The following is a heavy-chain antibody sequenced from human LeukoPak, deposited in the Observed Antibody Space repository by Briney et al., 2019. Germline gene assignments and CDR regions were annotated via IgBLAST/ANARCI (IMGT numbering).Heavy chain of an antibody. CDR3: ARVARSATSGTYADNWFDP. D-gene: IGHD1-26*01. CDR2: TYYKSRWYN. Sequence: SQTLSLTCAISGDSVSTRSAAWNWFRQSPLRGLEWLGRTYYKSRWYNDYAVSVKSRININPDTSRNQFSLQLNSVTPEDTAVYYCARVARSATSGTYADNWFDPWGQGILVTVSS. V-gene: IGHV6-1*01. J-gene: IGHJ5*02. CDR1: GDSVSTRSAA.